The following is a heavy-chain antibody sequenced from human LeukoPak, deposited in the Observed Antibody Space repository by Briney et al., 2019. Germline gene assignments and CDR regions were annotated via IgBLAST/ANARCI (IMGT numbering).Heavy chain of an antibody. CDR3: ATYFYGDYASYYFDF. CDR2: IYHSGTT. D-gene: IGHD4-17*01. CDR1: GGSISGSTYY. J-gene: IGHJ4*02. Sequence: SETLSLTCSVSGGSISGSTYYWGWVRQPPGKGLEWIGEIYHSGTTNYNPSLKSRVTMSVDKSKNQFSLKLSSVTAADTAIYYCATYFYGDYASYYFDFWGQGTLVTVSS. V-gene: IGHV4-39*07.